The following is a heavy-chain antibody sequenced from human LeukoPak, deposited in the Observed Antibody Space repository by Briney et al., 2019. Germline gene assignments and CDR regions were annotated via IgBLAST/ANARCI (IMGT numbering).Heavy chain of an antibody. CDR1: GFPFTLYN. D-gene: IGHD4-17*01. CDR3: ARVDYGDYAGEDY. V-gene: IGHV3-48*04. CDR2: ISSSTNTI. Sequence: PGGSLRLSCEVSGFPFTLYNMNWVRQAPGKGLEWLSYISSSTNTIYYADSVKGRFTISRDNAKNSLYLQMNSLRAEDTAVYYCARVDYGDYAGEDYWGQGTLVTVSS. J-gene: IGHJ4*02.